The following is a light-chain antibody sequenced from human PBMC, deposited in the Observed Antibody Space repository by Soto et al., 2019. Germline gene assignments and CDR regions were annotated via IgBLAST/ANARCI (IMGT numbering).Light chain of an antibody. CDR2: GAS. V-gene: IGKV3-20*01. Sequence: EIVLTQSPATLSLSPGERATLSCRASQSVDINLAWYQQKPGQAPRLLIYGASTRATDMPGRFSGRGAGADFTLTISRLEPEDFAVYYCQQYDSSPRTFGQGTKVDIK. J-gene: IGKJ1*01. CDR1: QSVDIN. CDR3: QQYDSSPRT.